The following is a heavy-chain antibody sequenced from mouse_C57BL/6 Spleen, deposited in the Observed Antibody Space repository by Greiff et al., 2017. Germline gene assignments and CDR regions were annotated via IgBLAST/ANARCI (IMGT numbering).Heavy chain of an antibody. CDR1: GYTFTSYW. J-gene: IGHJ4*01. CDR2: IHPNSGST. V-gene: IGHV1-64*01. Sequence: QVQLQQPGAELVKPGASVKLSCKASGYTFTSYWMHWVKQRPGQGLEWIGMIHPNSGSTNYNEKFKSKATLTVDKSSSTAYMQHSSLTSEDSAVYYWARVSHYSKDYAMDYWGQGTSVTVSS. D-gene: IGHD2-5*01. CDR3: ARVSHYSKDYAMDY.